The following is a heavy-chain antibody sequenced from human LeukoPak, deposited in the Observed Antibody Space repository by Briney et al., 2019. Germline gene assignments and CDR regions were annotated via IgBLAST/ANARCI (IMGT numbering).Heavy chain of an antibody. CDR2: INHSGST. V-gene: IGHV4-34*01. CDR3: ARGNYDFWSGYYPLYYYYGMDV. Sequence: SETLSITCAVYGGSFSGYYWSWIRQPPGKGLEWIGEINHSGSTNYNPSLKSRVTISVDTSKNQFSLKLSSVTAADTAVYYCARGNYDFWSGYYPLYYYYGMDVWGQGTTVTVSS. D-gene: IGHD3-3*01. CDR1: GGSFSGYY. J-gene: IGHJ6*02.